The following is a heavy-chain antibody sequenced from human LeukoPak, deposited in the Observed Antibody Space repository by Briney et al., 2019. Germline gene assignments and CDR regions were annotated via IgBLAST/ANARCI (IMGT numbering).Heavy chain of an antibody. J-gene: IGHJ4*02. Sequence: GGSLRLSCAASGFTFSSYWMSWVRQAPGKGLEWVSYISTSGSSIYYADSVKGRFTISRDNPKNSLYLQMNSLRAEDTAVYYCATSRGSWPDYFDYWGQGTLVTVSS. V-gene: IGHV3-48*04. CDR1: GFTFSSYW. CDR2: ISTSGSSI. D-gene: IGHD6-13*01. CDR3: ATSRGSWPDYFDY.